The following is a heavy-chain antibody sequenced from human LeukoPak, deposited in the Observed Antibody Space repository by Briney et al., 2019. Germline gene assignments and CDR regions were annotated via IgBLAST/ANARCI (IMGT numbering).Heavy chain of an antibody. CDR2: IWYDGSNK. CDR3: AKEGRGSGSYCDY. CDR1: GFTFSSYG. J-gene: IGHJ4*02. V-gene: IGHV3-33*06. Sequence: PGGSLRLSCAASGFTFSSYGMHWVRQAPGKGLEWVAVIWYDGSNKYYADSVKGRFTISRDNSKNTLYLQMNSLRAEDTAVYYCAKEGRGSGSYCDYWGQGTLVTVSS. D-gene: IGHD3-10*01.